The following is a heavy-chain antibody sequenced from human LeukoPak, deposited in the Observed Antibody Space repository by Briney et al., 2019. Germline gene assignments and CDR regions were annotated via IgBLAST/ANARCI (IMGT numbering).Heavy chain of an antibody. CDR3: ARGGVDPRASYPFDY. CDR2: IYYSGST. Sequence: KPSETLSLTCTVSGGSVSSGSYYWSWIRQPPGKGLEWIGYIYYSGSTNYNPSLKSRVTISVDTSKNQFSLKLSSMTAADTAVYYCARGGVDPRASYPFDYWGRGTLVTVSS. D-gene: IGHD5-18*01. CDR1: GGSVSSGSYY. V-gene: IGHV4-61*01. J-gene: IGHJ4*02.